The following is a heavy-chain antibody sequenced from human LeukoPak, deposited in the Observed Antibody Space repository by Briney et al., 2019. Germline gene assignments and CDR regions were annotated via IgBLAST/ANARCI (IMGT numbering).Heavy chain of an antibody. J-gene: IGHJ5*02. V-gene: IGHV1-8*01. CDR1: GYTFTSYD. Sequence: ASVKVSCKASGYTFTSYDINWVRQATGQGLEWMGWMNPNSGNTGFAQRFQGRVTMTRNTSISTAYMELSSLRSEDTAVYYCARETRDYDSSGYQTNWFDPWGQGTLVAVSS. CDR2: MNPNSGNT. D-gene: IGHD3-22*01. CDR3: ARETRDYDSSGYQTNWFDP.